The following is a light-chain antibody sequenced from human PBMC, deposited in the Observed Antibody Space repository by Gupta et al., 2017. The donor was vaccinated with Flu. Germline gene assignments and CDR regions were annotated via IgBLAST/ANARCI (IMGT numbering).Light chain of an antibody. V-gene: IGKV1-5*03. CDR3: QQYHNYWT. J-gene: IGKJ1*01. Sequence: DIQMTQSPSTLSASVGDRVTITCRASQSISSWLAWYQQKPGKAPKLLIYKASRLEGGVPSRFSGSGSGTEFTLTISSLQPDDFATYYCQQYHNYWTFGQGTKVEIK. CDR2: KAS. CDR1: QSISSW.